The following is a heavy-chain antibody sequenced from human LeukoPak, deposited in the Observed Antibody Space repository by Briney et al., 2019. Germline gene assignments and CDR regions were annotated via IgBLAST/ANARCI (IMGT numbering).Heavy chain of an antibody. CDR3: AKLLSGYCSRTSCLNWFDP. J-gene: IGHJ5*02. D-gene: IGHD2-2*01. Sequence: GGSLRLSCAASGFTFSDYYMSWIRQAPGKGLEWVSYISSSSSDTNYADSVKGRFTISRDNAKNSLYLQMNSLRAEDTAVYYCAKLLSGYCSRTSCLNWFDPWGQGTLVTVSS. V-gene: IGHV3-11*03. CDR2: ISSSSSDT. CDR1: GFTFSDYY.